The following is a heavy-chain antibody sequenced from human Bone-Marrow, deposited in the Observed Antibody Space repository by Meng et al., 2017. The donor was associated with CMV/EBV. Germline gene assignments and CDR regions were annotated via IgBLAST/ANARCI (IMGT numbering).Heavy chain of an antibody. J-gene: IGHJ4*02. Sequence: GESLKISCVASGFTFSTYAMHWVRQAPGKGLEWVAVISYDGSNKQYADSVKGRFTVSRDNSQNTLFLQMNSLRPEDTAVYYCATSRLRAGADRETDFWGQGPLVTVSS. CDR2: ISYDGSNK. D-gene: IGHD4/OR15-4a*01. CDR1: GFTFSTYA. CDR3: ATSRLRAGADRETDF. V-gene: IGHV3-30*04.